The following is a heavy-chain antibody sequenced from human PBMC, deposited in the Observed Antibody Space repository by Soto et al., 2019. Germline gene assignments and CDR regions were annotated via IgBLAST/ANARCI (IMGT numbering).Heavy chain of an antibody. Sequence: QVQLVESGGGVVQPGRSLSLSCAASGFTFRNYVMHWVRQAPGKGLEWVAVISSDGSNKYYADSVKGRFTISRDNSKNTLYLQMNSLRIEDTAVYYCTKYRATHRNYWGQGTLVTVSS. V-gene: IGHV3-30*18. CDR3: TKYRATHRNY. CDR2: ISSDGSNK. J-gene: IGHJ4*02. D-gene: IGHD3-16*02. CDR1: GFTFRNYV.